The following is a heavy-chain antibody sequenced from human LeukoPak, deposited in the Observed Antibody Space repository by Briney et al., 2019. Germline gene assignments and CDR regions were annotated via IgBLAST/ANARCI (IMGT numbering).Heavy chain of an antibody. CDR1: GFTFSSYE. Sequence: GGSLRLSCAASGFTFSSYEMNWVRQAPGKGLEWVSYISSSGSTIYYADSVKGRFTISRDNAKNPLYLQMNSLRAEDTAVYYCARALRLWFGDHYYFDYWGQGTLVTVSS. CDR2: ISSSGSTI. CDR3: ARALRLWFGDHYYFDY. V-gene: IGHV3-48*03. J-gene: IGHJ4*02. D-gene: IGHD3-10*01.